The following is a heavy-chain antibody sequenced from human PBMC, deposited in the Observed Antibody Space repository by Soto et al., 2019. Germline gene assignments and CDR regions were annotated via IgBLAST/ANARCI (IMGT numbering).Heavy chain of an antibody. CDR3: ARGLILWFGVLSRRGGYYYYMDV. Sequence: QVQLQQWGAGLLKASKTLSLTCAVYGGSFSGYQWSWIRQTPGKGLEWIGEINDSGNINYNPSLMSRVSIFVDTAKKQISLKLSSVTAAATAVYYCARGLILWFGVLSRRGGYYYYMDVCGKGTTVTVSS. V-gene: IGHV4-34*01. D-gene: IGHD3-10*01. CDR2: INDSGNI. J-gene: IGHJ6*03. CDR1: GGSFSGYQ.